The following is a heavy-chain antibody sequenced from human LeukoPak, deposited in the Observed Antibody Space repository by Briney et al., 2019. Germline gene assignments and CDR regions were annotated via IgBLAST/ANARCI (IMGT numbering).Heavy chain of an antibody. CDR1: GGTFSSYA. CDR3: ARDSDDFWSGYYTPQFDY. CDR2: IIPIFGTA. Sequence: SVKVSCKASGGTFSSYAISWVRQAPGQGLEWMGAIIPIFGTANYAQKFQGRVTITADESTSTAYMELSSLRSEDTAVYYCARDSDDFWSGYYTPQFDYWGQGTLVTVSS. V-gene: IGHV1-69*01. J-gene: IGHJ4*02. D-gene: IGHD3-3*01.